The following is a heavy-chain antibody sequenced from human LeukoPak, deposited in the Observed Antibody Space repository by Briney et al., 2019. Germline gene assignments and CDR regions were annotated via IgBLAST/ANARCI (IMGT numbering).Heavy chain of an antibody. CDR2: ISPSAGST. CDR3: AREGADYYDSREFDY. D-gene: IGHD3-22*01. J-gene: IGHJ4*02. CDR1: GYTFTSYY. V-gene: IGHV1-46*01. Sequence: ASVKVSCKASGYTFTSYYMHWVRQAPGQGLEWMGIISPSAGSTSYAQKFQGRVTMTRDTSTSTVYMELSSLRSEDTAVYYCAREGADYYDSREFDYWGQGTLVTVSS.